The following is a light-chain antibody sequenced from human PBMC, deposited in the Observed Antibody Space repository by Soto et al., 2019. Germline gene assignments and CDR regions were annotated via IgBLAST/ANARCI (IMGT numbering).Light chain of an antibody. Sequence: DIQMTQSPSTLSASVGDRVTITCRASQSISSWLAWYQQKPGKAPKLLIYDASSLESGVPSRFSGSGSGTEFTLIIISLQPDDFATYYCQQYNSYLWTFGQGTKVDIK. CDR3: QQYNSYLWT. J-gene: IGKJ1*01. CDR2: DAS. V-gene: IGKV1-5*01. CDR1: QSISSW.